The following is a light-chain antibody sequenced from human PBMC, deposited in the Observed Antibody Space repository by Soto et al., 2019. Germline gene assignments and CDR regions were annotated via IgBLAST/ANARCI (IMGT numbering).Light chain of an antibody. Sequence: DIQMNQSPSSVSASVGDRVTITCRASQAINKFLAWYQQKPVKAPNLLIYTTSSLQRGVPSSFSSRASGTHIKHTISSLKPKDFATYYCHQGNWFPLTFGGGTKVEIK. CDR3: HQGNWFPLT. V-gene: IGKV1-12*01. J-gene: IGKJ4*01. CDR1: QAINKF. CDR2: TTS.